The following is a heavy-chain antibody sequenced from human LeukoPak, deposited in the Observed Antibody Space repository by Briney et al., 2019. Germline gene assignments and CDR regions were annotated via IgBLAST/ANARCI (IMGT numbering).Heavy chain of an antibody. CDR1: GFTLSSYW. CDR3: AKDMGAAAGTFDY. J-gene: IGHJ4*02. V-gene: IGHV3-7*03. CDR2: IKQDGSEI. D-gene: IGHD6-13*01. Sequence: GGSLRLSCAASGFTLSSYWMIWVRQAPGKGLEWVANIKQDGSEISYVDSVKGRFTISRDNAKNSLYLQMNSLRAEDTAVYYCAKDMGAAAGTFDYWGQGTLVTVSS.